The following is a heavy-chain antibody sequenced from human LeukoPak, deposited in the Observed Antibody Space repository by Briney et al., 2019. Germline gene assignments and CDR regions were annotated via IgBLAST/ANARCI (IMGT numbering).Heavy chain of an antibody. CDR3: ARGLRYLRITMVRGVIN. CDR2: INQSGST. Sequence: PSETLSLTCAVYGGSLSGFYWSWIRQSPGKGLEWIGEINQSGSTNYNPSLKSRVTISVDTSKNQFSLKLSSVTAADTAVYYCARGLRYLRITMVRGVINWGQGTLVTVSS. CDR1: GGSLSGFY. V-gene: IGHV4-34*01. D-gene: IGHD3-10*01. J-gene: IGHJ4*02.